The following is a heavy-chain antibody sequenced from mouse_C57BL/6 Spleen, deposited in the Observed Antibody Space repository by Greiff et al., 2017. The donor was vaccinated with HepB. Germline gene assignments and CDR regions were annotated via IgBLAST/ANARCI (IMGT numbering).Heavy chain of an antibody. CDR2: IDPSDSET. CDR3: ARRGNYKGGFDY. J-gene: IGHJ2*01. V-gene: IGHV1-52*01. Sequence: QVQLQQPGAELVRPGSSVKLSCKASGYTFTSYWMHWVKQRPIQGLEWIGNIDPSDSETHYNQKFKDKATLTVDKSSSTAYMQLSSLTSEDSAVYYCARRGNYKGGFDYWGQGTTLTVSS. CDR1: GYTFTSYW. D-gene: IGHD2-12*01.